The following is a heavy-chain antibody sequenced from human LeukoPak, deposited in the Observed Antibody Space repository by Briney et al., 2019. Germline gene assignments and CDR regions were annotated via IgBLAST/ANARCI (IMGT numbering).Heavy chain of an antibody. V-gene: IGHV5-51*01. Sequence: GESLKISCKGSGYSFTSYWIGWVRQMPGKGLEWMGIIYPSDSDTRYSPSFQGQVTISADKSISTAYLQWSSLKASDTAMYYCAREWMYYDILGGEDDFDIWGQGTMVTVSS. D-gene: IGHD3-9*01. CDR2: IYPSDSDT. CDR1: GYSFTSYW. CDR3: AREWMYYDILGGEDDFDI. J-gene: IGHJ3*02.